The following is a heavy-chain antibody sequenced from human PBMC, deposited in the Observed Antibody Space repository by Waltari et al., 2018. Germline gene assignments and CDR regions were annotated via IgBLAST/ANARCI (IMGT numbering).Heavy chain of an antibody. V-gene: IGHV4-4*02. Sequence: QLQLPESGPGLVKPSGTLSLTCTVSGDSVTNAYWWSWVRQSPQKGLEWLGQIHGSGRTNYNPSFASRVTVSIDTSNNQFPLKVTSATAADTAVYYCARDRGRGLYLDSWGRGALLTVS. CDR3: ARDRGRGLYLDS. CDR1: GDSVTNAYW. CDR2: IHGSGRT. J-gene: IGHJ4*02. D-gene: IGHD2-15*01.